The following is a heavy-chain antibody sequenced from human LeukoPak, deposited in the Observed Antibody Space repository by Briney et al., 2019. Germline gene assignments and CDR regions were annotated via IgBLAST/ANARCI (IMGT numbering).Heavy chain of an antibody. Sequence: NPGGSLRLSCAASGFTFSTYTMNWVRQAPGKGLEWVSSINGGSSYIYYADSVKGRFTTSRDNAKNSLYLQMNSLRAEDTAVYYCARDAVLSINWFDPWGQGTLVTVSS. CDR1: GFTFSTYT. J-gene: IGHJ5*02. D-gene: IGHD3-16*01. V-gene: IGHV3-21*01. CDR2: INGGSSYI. CDR3: ARDAVLSINWFDP.